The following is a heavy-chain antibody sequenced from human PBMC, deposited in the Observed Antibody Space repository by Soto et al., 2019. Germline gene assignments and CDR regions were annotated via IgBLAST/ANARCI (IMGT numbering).Heavy chain of an antibody. D-gene: IGHD3-16*01. V-gene: IGHV4-39*01. CDR2: IYYSGYT. CDR3: ARHNGPLYVGYYYDMDV. Sequence: SETLSLTCTVSGGSISSSSYYWGWIRQPPGKGLEWIGSIYYSGYTYYNPSLKNRVTISVDTSKNQFSLKLSSVTAADTAVYYCARHNGPLYVGYYYDMDVWGQGTTVT. CDR1: GGSISSSSYY. J-gene: IGHJ6*02.